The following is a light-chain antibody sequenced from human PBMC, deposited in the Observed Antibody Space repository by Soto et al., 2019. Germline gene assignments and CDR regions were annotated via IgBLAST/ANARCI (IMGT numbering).Light chain of an antibody. V-gene: IGLV2-8*01. CDR3: LSYADTAYV. Sequence: QSVLTQPASASGSAGQSVTISCTGTSSDVGGYNYVSWYQQYPGKVPKLMIYEVSERPSGVPDRFSGSKSGNTAFLTVSGLQAEDEADYYCLSYADTAYVFGTGTKVTVL. CDR2: EVS. CDR1: SSDVGGYNY. J-gene: IGLJ1*01.